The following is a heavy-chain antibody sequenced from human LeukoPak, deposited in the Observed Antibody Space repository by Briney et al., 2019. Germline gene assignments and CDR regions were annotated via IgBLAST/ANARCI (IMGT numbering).Heavy chain of an antibody. CDR3: ARFGKWLRLVYYYYGMDV. V-gene: IGHV1-18*01. D-gene: IGHD5-12*01. J-gene: IGHJ6*02. CDR2: ISAYNGNT. CDR1: GYTFTTYG. Sequence: ASVKVSCKASGYTFTTYGISWVRQARGQGLEWMGRISAYNGNTNYAQKLQGRVTMTTDTSTSTAYMELRSLRSDDTAVYYCARFGKWLRLVYYYYGMDVWGQGTTVTVSS.